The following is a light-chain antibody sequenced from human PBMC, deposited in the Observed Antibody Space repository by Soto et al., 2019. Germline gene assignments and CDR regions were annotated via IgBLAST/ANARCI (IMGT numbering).Light chain of an antibody. CDR2: DVS. V-gene: IGLV2-8*01. Sequence: QPVLTQPPSASGSPGQSVTISCTGTSSDIGAYNFVSWYQQHPGKAPKLMIYDVSERPSGVPDRFSGSKSGNTASLTVSGLQAEDEAEYYCSSYTGSVIIFGGGTKVTVL. CDR3: SSYTGSVII. J-gene: IGLJ2*01. CDR1: SSDIGAYNF.